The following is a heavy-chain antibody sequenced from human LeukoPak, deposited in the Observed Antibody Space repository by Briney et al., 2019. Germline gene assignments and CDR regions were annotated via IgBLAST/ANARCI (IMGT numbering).Heavy chain of an antibody. V-gene: IGHV1-69*13. CDR2: TIPIFGTA. CDR3: ARDYYYDTSGHRSGYFDL. CDR1: GGTFSSYA. Sequence: ASVKVSCKASGGTFSSYAISWVRQAPGQGLEWMGGTIPIFGTANYAQKFQGRVTITADESTSTAYMELSSLRSEDTAVYYCARDYYYDTSGHRSGYFDLWGRGTLVTVSS. J-gene: IGHJ2*01. D-gene: IGHD3-22*01.